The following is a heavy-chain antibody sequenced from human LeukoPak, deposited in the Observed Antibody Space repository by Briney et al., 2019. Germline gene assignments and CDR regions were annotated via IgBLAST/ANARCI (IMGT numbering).Heavy chain of an antibody. CDR3: AKGRRLSILVAFDI. CDR2: ISGSGGST. CDR1: GFTFSHYS. Sequence: GGSLRLSCAGSGFTFSHYSMNWVRQAPGKGLEWVSAISGSGGSTYYADSVKGRFTISRDNSKNTLYLQMNSLRAEDTAVYYCAKGRRLSILVAFDIWGQGTMVTVSS. V-gene: IGHV3-23*01. J-gene: IGHJ3*02. D-gene: IGHD2/OR15-2a*01.